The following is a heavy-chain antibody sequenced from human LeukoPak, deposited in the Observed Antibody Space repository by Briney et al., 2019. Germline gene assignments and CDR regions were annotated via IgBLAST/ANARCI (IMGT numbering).Heavy chain of an antibody. V-gene: IGHV3-21*01. D-gene: IGHD6-13*01. Sequence: PGGSLRLSCSASGLTFYSYAMAWVRQAPGKGLEWVSSISSGSTYMHYADSLKGRFTISRDNAKNSLFLQMNSLRAEDTAVYYCAKDPGYSSSPYYFDYWGQGTLVTVSS. CDR1: GLTFYSYA. J-gene: IGHJ4*02. CDR2: ISSGSTYM. CDR3: AKDPGYSSSPYYFDY.